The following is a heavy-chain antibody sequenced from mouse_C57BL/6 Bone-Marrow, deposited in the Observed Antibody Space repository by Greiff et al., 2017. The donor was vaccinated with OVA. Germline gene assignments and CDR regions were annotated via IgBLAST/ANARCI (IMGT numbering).Heavy chain of an antibody. CDR3: ARINYYYGSRGDY. CDR1: GFSLSTFGMG. D-gene: IGHD1-1*01. CDR2: SWWDDDK. Sequence: QVTLKESGPGILQPSQTLSLTCSFSGFSLSTFGMGVGWIRQPSGQGLEWLAHSWWDDDKYYNPALKSRLTISKYTSKNQVFHKIANVDTADTATYYCARINYYYGSRGDYWGQGTTLTVSS. J-gene: IGHJ2*01. V-gene: IGHV8-8*01.